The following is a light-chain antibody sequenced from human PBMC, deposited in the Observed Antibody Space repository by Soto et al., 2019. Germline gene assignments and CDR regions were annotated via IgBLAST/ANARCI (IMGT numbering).Light chain of an antibody. J-gene: IGKJ4*01. Sequence: DIQMTQSPSSLSASVGDRVTITCRASQSISSYLNWYQQKPGKAPKLLIYAASSLQSGVPSRFSGSGSGTDITLTISSLQPEDFATYYCQQSYSTPTFGGGTMVEIK. CDR2: AAS. CDR3: QQSYSTPT. CDR1: QSISSY. V-gene: IGKV1-39*01.